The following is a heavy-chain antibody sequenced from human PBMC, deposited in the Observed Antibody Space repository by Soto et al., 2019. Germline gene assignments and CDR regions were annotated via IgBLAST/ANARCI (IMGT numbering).Heavy chain of an antibody. V-gene: IGHV4-59*01. CDR2: IYYSGST. J-gene: IGHJ2*01. CDR3: ARVAEWELLRWYFDL. CDR1: GGSISSYY. D-gene: IGHD1-26*01. Sequence: QVQLQESGPGLVKPSETLSLTCTVSGGSISSYYWSWIRQPPGKGLEWIGYIYYSGSTNYNPSLKSRVTISVDTSKNQFSLKLSSVTAADTAVYYCARVAEWELLRWYFDLWGRGTLVTVSS.